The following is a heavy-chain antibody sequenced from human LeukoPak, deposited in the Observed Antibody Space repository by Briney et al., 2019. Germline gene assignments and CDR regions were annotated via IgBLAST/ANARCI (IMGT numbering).Heavy chain of an antibody. V-gene: IGHV1-2*02. CDR3: ARVSSFDWLYYFDY. J-gene: IGHJ4*02. CDR2: INPNSGDT. Sequence: ASVKVSCKASGYSFTGYYIHWVRQAPGQGLECMGWINPNSGDTNYAQKFQGRVTMTRDTSISTAYMELSRLRSDDTAIYYCARVSSFDWLYYFDYWGQGNLVTVSS. CDR1: GYSFTGYY. D-gene: IGHD3-9*01.